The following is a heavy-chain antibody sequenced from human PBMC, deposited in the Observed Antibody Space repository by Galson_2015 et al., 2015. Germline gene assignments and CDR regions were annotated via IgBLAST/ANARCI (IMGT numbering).Heavy chain of an antibody. D-gene: IGHD2-15*01. CDR2: ISYDGSNK. V-gene: IGHV3-30*03. CDR3: ARDVLHHHCSGGSCQLGNWFDP. Sequence: SLRLSCAASGFTFSSYGMHWVRQAPGKGLEWVAVISYDGSNKYYADSVKGRFTISRDNSKNTLYLQMNSLRAEDTAVYYCARDVLHHHCSGGSCQLGNWFDPWGQGTLVTVSS. CDR1: GFTFSSYG. J-gene: IGHJ5*02.